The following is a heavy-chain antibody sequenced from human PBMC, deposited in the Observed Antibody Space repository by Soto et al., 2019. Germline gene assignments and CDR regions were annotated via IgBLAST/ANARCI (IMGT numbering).Heavy chain of an antibody. V-gene: IGHV4-59*08. D-gene: IGHD2-2*01. J-gene: IGHJ4*02. CDR3: ARLFCSSTSCYSVLDY. Sequence: SETLSLTCTVSGGSISSYYWSWIRQPPGKGLEWIGYIYYSGSTNYNPSLKSRVTISVDTSKNQFSLKLSSVTAADTAVYYCARLFCSSTSCYSVLDYWGQGTLVTVSS. CDR2: IYYSGST. CDR1: GGSISSYY.